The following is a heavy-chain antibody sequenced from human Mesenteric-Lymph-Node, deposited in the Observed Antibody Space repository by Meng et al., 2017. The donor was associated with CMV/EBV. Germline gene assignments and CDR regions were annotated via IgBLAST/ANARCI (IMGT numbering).Heavy chain of an antibody. J-gene: IGHJ5*02. CDR2: IDRSGST. Sequence: SLTCTVYGGSVTSGFYYWTWIRQPPGKGLEWIGYIDRSGSTNHNPSLKSRVTISVDTSKNQFSLKLSSVTAADTAVYYCARDGSGLIPWGQGTLVTVSS. CDR1: GGSVTSGFYY. V-gene: IGHV4-61*01. CDR3: ARDGSGLIP. D-gene: IGHD3-10*01.